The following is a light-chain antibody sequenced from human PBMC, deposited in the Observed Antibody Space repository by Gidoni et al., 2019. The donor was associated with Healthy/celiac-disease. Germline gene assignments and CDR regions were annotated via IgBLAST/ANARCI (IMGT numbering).Light chain of an antibody. J-gene: IGKJ4*01. CDR1: PCISSY. CDR2: AAS. Sequence: IQSTQSPSSLPAYVGDRATITCRASPCISSYVAWYQQKPGTAPKLLTYAASTLQRGVPSRFSGSGSGTDFTLTISSLQPEDFATYYCQQLNSYPFFGGGTKVEIK. V-gene: IGKV1-9*01. CDR3: QQLNSYPF.